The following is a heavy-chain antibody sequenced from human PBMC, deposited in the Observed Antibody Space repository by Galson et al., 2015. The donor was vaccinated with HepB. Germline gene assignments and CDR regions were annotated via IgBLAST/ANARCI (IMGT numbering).Heavy chain of an antibody. Sequence: CAISGDSVSSNSAAWNWIRQSPSRGLEWLGRTYYRSKWYNDYAVSVKSRITINPDTSKNQFSLQLNSVTPEDTAVYYCARALGSSGSSVYYYYGMDVWGQGTTVTVSS. J-gene: IGHJ6*02. D-gene: IGHD3-10*01. CDR3: ARALGSSGSSVYYYYGMDV. CDR2: TYYRSKWYN. V-gene: IGHV6-1*01. CDR1: GDSVSSNSAA.